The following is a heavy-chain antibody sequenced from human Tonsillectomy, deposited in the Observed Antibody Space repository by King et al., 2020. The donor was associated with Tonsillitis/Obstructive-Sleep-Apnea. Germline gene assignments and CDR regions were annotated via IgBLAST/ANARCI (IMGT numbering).Heavy chain of an antibody. CDR2: IYYSGST. V-gene: IGHV4-59*01. J-gene: IGHJ4*02. D-gene: IGHD3-10*01. CDR1: GDSISSYY. Sequence: QLQESGPGLVKPSETLSLTCNVSGDSISSYYWSWIRQPPGRGLEWVGYIYYSGSTKYNPSLKSRATISLDTSKNQISLKLTSVTAADTAVYYCASALLGFINPLWDWGQGTPVTVSS. CDR3: ASALLGFINPLWD.